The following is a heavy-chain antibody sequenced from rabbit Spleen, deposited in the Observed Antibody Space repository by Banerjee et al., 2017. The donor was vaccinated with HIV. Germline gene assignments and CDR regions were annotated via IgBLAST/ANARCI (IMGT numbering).Heavy chain of an antibody. D-gene: IGHD7-1*01. CDR2: SYAGSSGST. V-gene: IGHV1S40*01. CDR1: GVSFSSGYD. Sequence: QSLEESGGDLVKPGASLTLTCTASGVSFSSGYDMCWVRQAPGKGLEWIACSYAGSSGSTYSAIWAKGRFTISKTSSTTVTLQMTSLTAADTATYFCARDTGTSFSTYGMDLWGPGTLVTVS. CDR3: ARDTGTSFSTYGMDL. J-gene: IGHJ6*01.